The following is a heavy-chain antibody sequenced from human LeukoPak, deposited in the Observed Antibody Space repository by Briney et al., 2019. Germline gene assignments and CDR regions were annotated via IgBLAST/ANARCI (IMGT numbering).Heavy chain of an antibody. CDR3: ARESGSYWDHYYYYYMDV. CDR1: GFTFSTSD. D-gene: IGHD3-10*01. V-gene: IGHV3-48*04. J-gene: IGHJ6*03. Sequence: GGSLRLSCAASGFTFSTSDMNWVRQAPGKGLEWVSYINAYSTNIYYADTAKGRFTISRDNAKNSLYLQMNSLRAEDTAVYYCARESGSYWDHYYYYYMDVWGKGTTVTVSS. CDR2: INAYSTNI.